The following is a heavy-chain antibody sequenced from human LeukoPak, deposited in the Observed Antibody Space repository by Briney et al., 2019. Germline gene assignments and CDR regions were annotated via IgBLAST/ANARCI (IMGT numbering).Heavy chain of an antibody. J-gene: IGHJ3*02. CDR2: IYYSGST. Sequence: SETLSLTCTVSGGSISSYYWSWIRQPPGKGLEWIGYIYYSGSTNYNPSLKSRVTISVDTSKNQFSLKPSSVTAADTAVYYCARVPPGYYDSSGILDIWGQGTMVTVSS. D-gene: IGHD3-22*01. V-gene: IGHV4-59*01. CDR1: GGSISSYY. CDR3: ARVPPGYYDSSGILDI.